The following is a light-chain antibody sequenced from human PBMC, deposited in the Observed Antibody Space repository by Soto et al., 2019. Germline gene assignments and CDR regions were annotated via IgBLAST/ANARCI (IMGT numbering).Light chain of an antibody. Sequence: QSALTQPASVSGSPGQSITISCTGTSSDVGSYNLVSWYQQHPGKAPKLMIYEGSKRPSGVSNRFSGSKSGNTASLTISGLQAEDEADYYCCSYALGRVVGSGTQLTVL. CDR2: EGS. J-gene: IGLJ6*01. V-gene: IGLV2-23*01. CDR1: SSDVGSYNL. CDR3: CSYALGRV.